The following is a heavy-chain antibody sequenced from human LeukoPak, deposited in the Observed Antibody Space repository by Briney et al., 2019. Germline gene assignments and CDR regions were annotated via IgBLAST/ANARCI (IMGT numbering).Heavy chain of an antibody. Sequence: PGGSLRLSCAASGFTFDDYAMHWVRQAPGKGLEWVSSISWNSGSIGYADSVKGRFTISRDNAKNSLYLQMNSLRAEDTALYYCAKVGYDSSGYYFDYWGQGTLVTVSS. V-gene: IGHV3-9*01. CDR2: ISWNSGSI. CDR3: AKVGYDSSGYYFDY. CDR1: GFTFDDYA. D-gene: IGHD3-22*01. J-gene: IGHJ4*02.